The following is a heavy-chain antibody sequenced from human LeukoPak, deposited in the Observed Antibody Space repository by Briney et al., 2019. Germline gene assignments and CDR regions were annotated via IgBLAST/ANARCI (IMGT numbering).Heavy chain of an antibody. CDR3: ARGRLGELSLFDS. CDR1: GDSINSYY. D-gene: IGHD3-16*02. J-gene: IGHJ4*02. Sequence: PSETLSLTCTVSGDSINSYYWSWIRQPPGKGLEWIGYIYHSGSTNYNPSLKGRVTILIDTSKNQFSLKLSSLTAADTAVYYCARGRLGELSLFDSWGRGTLVTVSS. V-gene: IGHV4-59*01. CDR2: IYHSGST.